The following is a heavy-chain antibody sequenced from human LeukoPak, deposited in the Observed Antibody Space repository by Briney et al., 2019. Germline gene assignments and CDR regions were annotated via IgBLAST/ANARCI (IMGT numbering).Heavy chain of an antibody. V-gene: IGHV3-21*01. J-gene: IGHJ4*02. CDR2: INSSSSYI. CDR3: ARVPTILRVVRLGNY. D-gene: IGHD3-3*01. Sequence: GGSLRLSCAASGFTFSSYSMNWVRQAPGKGLEWVSSINSSSSYIYYADSVKGRFTISRDNAKNSLYLRMNRPRAEDTAVYDCARVPTILRVVRLGNYWGQGTLVTVSS. CDR1: GFTFSSYS.